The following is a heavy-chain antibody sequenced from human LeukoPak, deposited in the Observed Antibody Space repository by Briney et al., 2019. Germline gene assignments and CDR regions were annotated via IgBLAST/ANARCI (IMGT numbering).Heavy chain of an antibody. Sequence: PGGSLTLSCAASGFIFSGSAMHWVRQASGKGLEWVGRIRSKSNSYATAYGASVKGSFTISRDESKNTAYLQMNSLKTEDTAVYYCTRQEEPTALIDHWGQGTLVTVSS. CDR3: TRQEEPTALIDH. D-gene: IGHD5-18*01. J-gene: IGHJ4*02. V-gene: IGHV3-73*01. CDR2: IRSKSNSYAT. CDR1: GFIFSGSA.